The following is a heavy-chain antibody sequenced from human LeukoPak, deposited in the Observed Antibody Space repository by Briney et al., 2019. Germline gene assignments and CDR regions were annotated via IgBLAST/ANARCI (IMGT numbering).Heavy chain of an antibody. CDR3: ARQGYYGSGSYYSLPSYYYMDV. CDR2: IHYSGST. V-gene: IGHV4-59*08. J-gene: IGHJ6*03. D-gene: IGHD3-10*01. Sequence: KASETLSLTCTVSGGSISSYYWSWIRQPPGKGLEWIGYIHYSGSTNYNPSLKSRVTISVDTSKNQFSLKLSSVTAADTAVYYCARQGYYGSGSYYSLPSYYYMDVWGKGTTVTVSS. CDR1: GGSISSYY.